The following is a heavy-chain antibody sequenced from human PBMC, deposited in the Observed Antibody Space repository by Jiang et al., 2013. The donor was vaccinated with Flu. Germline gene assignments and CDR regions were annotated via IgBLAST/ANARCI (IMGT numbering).Heavy chain of an antibody. D-gene: IGHD4-23*01. V-gene: IGHV4-59*01. CDR3: AREPLYGGNGGDAFDI. Sequence: GPGLVKPSETLSLTCTVSGGSISSYYWSWIRQPPGKGLEWIGYIYYSGSTNYNPSLKSRVTISVDTSKNQFSLKLSSVTAADTAVYYCAREPLYGGNGGDAFDIWGQGTMVTVSS. CDR2: IYYSGST. J-gene: IGHJ3*02. CDR1: GGSISSYY.